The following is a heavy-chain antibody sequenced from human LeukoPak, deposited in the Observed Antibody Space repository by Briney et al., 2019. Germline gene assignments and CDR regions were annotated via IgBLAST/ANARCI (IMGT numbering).Heavy chain of an antibody. CDR3: ARERIVGAIYYFDY. J-gene: IGHJ4*02. CDR1: GGSISSGSYY. CDR2: IYTSGST. D-gene: IGHD1-26*01. V-gene: IGHV4-61*02. Sequence: SQTLSLTCTVSGGSISSGSYYWSWIRQPAGKGLEWIGRIYTSGSTNYNPSLKSRVTISVDTSKNQFSLKLSSVTAADTAVYYCARERIVGAIYYFDYWGQGTLVAVSS.